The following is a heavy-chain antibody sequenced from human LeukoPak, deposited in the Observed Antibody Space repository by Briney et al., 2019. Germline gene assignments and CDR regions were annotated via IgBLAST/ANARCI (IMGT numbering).Heavy chain of an antibody. J-gene: IGHJ4*02. V-gene: IGHV1-2*02. CDR3: ARGRSSSWYGGYFDY. Sequence: VASVKVSCKASGYTFTGYYMHWVRQAPGQGLEWMGWINPNSGGTNYAQKFQGRVTMTRDTSISTAYMELSRLRADDTAVYYCARGRSSSWYGGYFDYWGQGTLVTVSS. CDR1: GYTFTGYY. CDR2: INPNSGGT. D-gene: IGHD6-13*01.